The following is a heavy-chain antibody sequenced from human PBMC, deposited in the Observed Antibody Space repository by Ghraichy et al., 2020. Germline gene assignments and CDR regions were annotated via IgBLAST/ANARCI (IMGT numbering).Heavy chain of an antibody. V-gene: IGHV3-21*01. D-gene: IGHD3-10*01. CDR3: ARGLGSGLYNSYYFDH. Sequence: GGSLRLSCAASGFTFSNYNMNWVRQAPGKGLEWVSSISSGSTYIYFADSVKGRFTVSRDNAKNSLYLQMNSLRVDDTAVYYCARGLGSGLYNSYYFDHWGQGTLVSISS. CDR2: ISSGSTYI. J-gene: IGHJ4*02. CDR1: GFTFSNYN.